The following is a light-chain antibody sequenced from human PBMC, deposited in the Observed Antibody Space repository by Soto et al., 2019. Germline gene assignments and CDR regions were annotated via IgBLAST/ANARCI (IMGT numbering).Light chain of an antibody. J-gene: IGKJ4*01. Sequence: DFLISQSPSSLSASDEDRVTITCKASQDISDYLNWYQQKPGKAPKLLIYDASNLETGVPSRFSGSGSGTDFTFTISSLQPDDIATYYCQQYDNLSLTFGGGTKVDIK. V-gene: IGKV1-33*01. CDR1: QDISDY. CDR3: QQYDNLSLT. CDR2: DAS.